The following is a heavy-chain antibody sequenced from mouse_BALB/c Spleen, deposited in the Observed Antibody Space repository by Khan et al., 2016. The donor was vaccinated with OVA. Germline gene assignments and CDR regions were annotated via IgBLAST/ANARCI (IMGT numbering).Heavy chain of an antibody. CDR2: ISSTGTST. CDR1: GFAFNSYD. CDR3: TRPSYYGNPWFTY. V-gene: IGHV5-9*02. Sequence: EVQLQESGGGLVKPGGSLKLSCEVSGFAFNSYDMSWVRQTPEKRLEWVATISSTGTSTYYPDSVKGRLTISRDTARNTLYLQMSSLRSEDTALYYCTRPSYYGNPWFTYWGQGTLVTVSA. D-gene: IGHD2-10*01. J-gene: IGHJ3*01.